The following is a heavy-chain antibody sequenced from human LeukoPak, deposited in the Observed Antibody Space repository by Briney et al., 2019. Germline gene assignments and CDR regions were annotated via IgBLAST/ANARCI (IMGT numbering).Heavy chain of an antibody. V-gene: IGHV3-21*01. CDR3: ASLSQVAAPNMNAFDI. D-gene: IGHD6-19*01. Sequence: SGGSLRLSCAASGFTFSSYSVNWVRQAPGKGLEWVSSISSSSSYIYYADSVKGRFTISRDNAKNSLYLQMNSLRAEDTAVYYCASLSQVAAPNMNAFDIWGQGTMVTVSS. J-gene: IGHJ3*02. CDR1: GFTFSSYS. CDR2: ISSSSSYI.